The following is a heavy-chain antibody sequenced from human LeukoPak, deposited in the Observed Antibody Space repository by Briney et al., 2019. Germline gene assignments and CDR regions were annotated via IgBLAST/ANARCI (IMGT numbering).Heavy chain of an antibody. V-gene: IGHV4-39*07. J-gene: IGHJ3*02. Sequence: SETLSLTCTVSGGSIRSSTYFWGWTRQPPGKGLEWIGTIYYSGSTYYNPSLQSRVTISVDTSKNQFSLNLTSVTAADTAVYYCARAASYCGGDCYAGAFDIWGQGTMVTVSS. CDR1: GGSIRSSTYF. CDR3: ARAASYCGGDCYAGAFDI. CDR2: IYYSGST. D-gene: IGHD2-21*02.